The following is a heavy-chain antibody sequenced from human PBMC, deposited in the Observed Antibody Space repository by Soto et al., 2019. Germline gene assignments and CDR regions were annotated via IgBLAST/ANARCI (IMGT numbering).Heavy chain of an antibody. V-gene: IGHV1-69*12. Sequence: QVQLVQSGAEVKKPGSSVKVSCKASGGTFSSYAINWVRQAPGQGLEWMGGIIPIFATADYAQKFQGRVMITADESTSTAYMELSRLRSEGTAVYYCAQCLLGVNYYYGMDVWGQGTTVTVSS. CDR2: IIPIFATA. J-gene: IGHJ6*02. D-gene: IGHD3-16*01. CDR1: GGTFSSYA. CDR3: AQCLLGVNYYYGMDV.